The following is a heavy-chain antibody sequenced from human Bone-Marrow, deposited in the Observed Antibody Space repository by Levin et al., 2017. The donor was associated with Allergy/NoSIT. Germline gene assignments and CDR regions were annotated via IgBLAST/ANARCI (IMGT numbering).Heavy chain of an antibody. CDR3: AGGSGYYYFDY. V-gene: IGHV4-59*01. D-gene: IGHD3-3*01. Sequence: SETLSLTCTVSGGSISSYYWSWIRQPPGKGLEWIGYIYYSGSTNYNPSLKSRVTISVDKSKNQFSLKLSSVTAADTAVYYCAGGSGYYYFDYWGQGTLVTVSS. CDR1: GGSISSYY. J-gene: IGHJ4*02. CDR2: IYYSGST.